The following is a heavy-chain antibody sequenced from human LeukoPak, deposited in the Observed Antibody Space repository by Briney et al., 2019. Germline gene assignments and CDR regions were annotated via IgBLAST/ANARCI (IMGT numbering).Heavy chain of an antibody. CDR1: GFTFSSYG. Sequence: GGSLRLSCAASGFTFSSYGMHWVRQAPGKELEWVAVISYDGSNIYYADSVKGRFTISRDNSKNTLFLQMNSLRADDTAVYYCATGCSGGSCYGYFQHWGQGTLVTVSS. CDR2: ISYDGSNI. D-gene: IGHD2-15*01. CDR3: ATGCSGGSCYGYFQH. V-gene: IGHV3-30*03. J-gene: IGHJ1*01.